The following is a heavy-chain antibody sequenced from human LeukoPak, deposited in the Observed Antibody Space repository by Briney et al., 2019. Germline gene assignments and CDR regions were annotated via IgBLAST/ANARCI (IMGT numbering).Heavy chain of an antibody. CDR1: GCTFDDYG. J-gene: IGHJ4*02. V-gene: IGHV3-20*04. CDR2: INWNGGST. Sequence: GGSLRLSCAASGCTFDDYGMSWGRQAPGKGLEWVSGINWNGGSTGYADSVKGRFTISRDNAKNSLYLQMNSLRAEDTALYYCARGYCSSTSCYFDYWGQGNLVPVSS. CDR3: ARGYCSSTSCYFDY. D-gene: IGHD2-2*01.